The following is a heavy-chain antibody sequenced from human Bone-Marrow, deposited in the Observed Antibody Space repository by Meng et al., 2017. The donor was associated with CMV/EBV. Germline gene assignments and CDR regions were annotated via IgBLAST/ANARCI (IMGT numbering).Heavy chain of an antibody. D-gene: IGHD2-2*01. CDR1: GYSFTSYW. Sequence: AGYSFTSYWISGVRQMPGKGLEWMGRIDPSDSYTNYSPSFQGHVTISADKSISTAYLQWSSLKASDTAMYYCARCSDSTLFPVCDYWGQGTLVTVSS. V-gene: IGHV5-10-1*01. CDR3: ARCSDSTLFPVCDY. J-gene: IGHJ4*02. CDR2: IDPSDSYT.